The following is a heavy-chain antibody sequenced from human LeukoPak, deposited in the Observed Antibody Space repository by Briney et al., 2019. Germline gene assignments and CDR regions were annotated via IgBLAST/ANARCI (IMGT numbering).Heavy chain of an antibody. D-gene: IGHD2-8*02. Sequence: GGSLRLSCAASGFTFSAYAMHWVRQAPGKGLEWVAVISYDGSNKYYADSVKGRFTISRDNSKNTLYLQMNSLRAEDTAVYYCATYRQVLLPFESWGQGTLVTVSS. CDR2: ISYDGSNK. J-gene: IGHJ4*02. V-gene: IGHV3-30*04. CDR1: GFTFSAYA. CDR3: ATYRQVLLPFES.